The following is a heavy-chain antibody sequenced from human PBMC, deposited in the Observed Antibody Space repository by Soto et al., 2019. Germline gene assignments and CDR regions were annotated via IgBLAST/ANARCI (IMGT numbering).Heavy chain of an antibody. D-gene: IGHD6-13*01. Sequence: EASVKVSCKASGGTFSSYAISWVRQAPGQGLEWMGGIIPIFGTANYAQKFQGRVTITADESTSTAYMELSSLRSDDTAVYYCARGGIAAAGPNYHYYYLAVWGQGTTVTVSS. J-gene: IGHJ6*03. V-gene: IGHV1-69*13. CDR2: IIPIFGTA. CDR3: ARGGIAAAGPNYHYYYLAV. CDR1: GGTFSSYA.